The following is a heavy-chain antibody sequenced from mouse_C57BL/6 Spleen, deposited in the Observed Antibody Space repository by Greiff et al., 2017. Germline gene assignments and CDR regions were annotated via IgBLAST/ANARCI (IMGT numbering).Heavy chain of an antibody. CDR2: IDPETGGT. V-gene: IGHV1-15*01. CDR1: GYTFTDYE. Sequence: QVQLQQSGAELVRPGASVTLSCKASGYTFTDYEMHWVKQTPVHGLEWIGAIDPETGGTAYNQKFKGKAILTADKSSSTAYMELRSLTSDDSAVYYCTRWSPWLAMDYWGQGTSVTVSS. D-gene: IGHD2-2*01. J-gene: IGHJ4*01. CDR3: TRWSPWLAMDY.